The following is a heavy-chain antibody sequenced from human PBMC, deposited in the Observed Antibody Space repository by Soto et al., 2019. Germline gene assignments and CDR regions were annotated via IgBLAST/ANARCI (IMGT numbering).Heavy chain of an antibody. Sequence: ASVKVSCKASGYTFTGYYMHWVRQAPGQGLEWMGWINPNSGGTNYAQKIQGWVTMTKDTSISTAYMEMSRLRSDDTAVYYCARDLGQQLFDYWGQGTLVTVSS. D-gene: IGHD6-13*01. J-gene: IGHJ4*02. V-gene: IGHV1-2*04. CDR2: INPNSGGT. CDR3: ARDLGQQLFDY. CDR1: GYTFTGYY.